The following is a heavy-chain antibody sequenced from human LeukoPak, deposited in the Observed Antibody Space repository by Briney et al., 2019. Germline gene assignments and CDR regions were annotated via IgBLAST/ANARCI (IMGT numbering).Heavy chain of an antibody. V-gene: IGHV3-21*01. Sequence: GGSLRLSCAASGFTFSSYSMNWVRQAPRKGLEWVSSISSSSSYIYYAHSVKGRFTISRDNAKNSLYLQMNSLRAEDTALYYCASSGTPLVTWPFFHYWGQGTLVTVSS. CDR2: ISSSSSYI. J-gene: IGHJ4*02. CDR3: ASSGTPLVTWPFFHY. CDR1: GFTFSSYS. D-gene: IGHD5-18*01.